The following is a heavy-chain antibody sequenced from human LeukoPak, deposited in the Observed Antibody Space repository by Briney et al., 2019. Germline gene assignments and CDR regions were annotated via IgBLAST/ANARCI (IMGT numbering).Heavy chain of an antibody. CDR1: GGSISSYY. Sequence: PSETLSLTCTVSGGSISSYYWSWIRQPPGKGLEWIGYIYYSGTTNYNPSLKSRVTISVDTSKNQFSLKLSSVTAADTAVYYCARGGAVGANDYWGQGTLVTVSS. D-gene: IGHD1-26*01. V-gene: IGHV4-59*12. J-gene: IGHJ4*02. CDR3: ARGGAVGANDY. CDR2: IYYSGTT.